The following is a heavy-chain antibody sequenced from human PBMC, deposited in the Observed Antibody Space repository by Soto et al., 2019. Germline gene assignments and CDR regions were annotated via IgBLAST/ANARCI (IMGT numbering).Heavy chain of an antibody. D-gene: IGHD3-9*01. CDR1: GFTFSSYD. J-gene: IGHJ6*02. CDR3: AKEHDYDILTGLTYYYYYGMDV. CDR2: ISYDGSNK. Sequence: GSLRLSCAASGFTFSSYDMHWVLQAPGKGLEWVAVISYDGSNKYYADSVKGRFTISRDNSKNTLYLQMNSLRAEDTAVYYCAKEHDYDILTGLTYYYYYGMDVWGQGTTVTVSS. V-gene: IGHV3-30*18.